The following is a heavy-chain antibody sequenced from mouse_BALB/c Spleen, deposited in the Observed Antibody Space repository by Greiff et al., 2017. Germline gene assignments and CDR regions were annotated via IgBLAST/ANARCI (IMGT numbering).Heavy chain of an antibody. J-gene: IGHJ3*01. CDR2: ISSGGST. CDR3: ARGGVYDYEGVFAY. V-gene: IGHV5-6-5*01. D-gene: IGHD2-4*01. CDR1: GFTFSSYA. Sequence: EVHLVESGGGLVKPGGSLKLSCAASGFTFSSYAMSWVRQTPEKRLEWVASISSGGSTYYPDSVKGRFTISRDNARNILYLQMSSLRSEDTAMYYCARGGVYDYEGVFAYWGQGTLVTVSA.